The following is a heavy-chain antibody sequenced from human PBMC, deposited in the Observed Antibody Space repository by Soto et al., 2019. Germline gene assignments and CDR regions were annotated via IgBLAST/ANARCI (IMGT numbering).Heavy chain of an antibody. Sequence: QVQLVQSGAEVNKPGASVKVSCKASGYTFITYGVSWVRQAPGQGLDWLGWISTYNGNTRYAERLQGRVTMTTDITTNTAYMELRNLRSDDTAVYYCARGPTDYYDNSANYFLDYWGQGTLVTVSS. CDR2: ISTYNGNT. J-gene: IGHJ4*02. CDR3: ARGPTDYYDNSANYFLDY. CDR1: GYTFITYG. D-gene: IGHD3-22*01. V-gene: IGHV1-18*01.